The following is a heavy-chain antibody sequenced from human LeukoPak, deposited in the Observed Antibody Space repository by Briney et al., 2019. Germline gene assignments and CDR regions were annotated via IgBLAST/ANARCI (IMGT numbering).Heavy chain of an antibody. D-gene: IGHD2-2*01. J-gene: IGHJ6*02. V-gene: IGHV3-23*01. CDR1: GFTFSSYA. CDR3: AKYVLPGGTPNPDYGLDV. Sequence: PGRSLRLSCAASGFTFSSYAMNWVRQAPGKGLEWVSGINRRGGSTYYADSVKVRFTISRDNSRNTLYLQMGSLRAEDTAVYYCAKYVLPGGTPNPDYGLDVWGQGTTVTVSS. CDR2: INRRGGST.